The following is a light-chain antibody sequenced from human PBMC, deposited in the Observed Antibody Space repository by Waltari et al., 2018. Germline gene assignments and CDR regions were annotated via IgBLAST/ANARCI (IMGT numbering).Light chain of an antibody. Sequence: DIVMTQSPDSLAVSLGERATIHCKYSQSVLYSSNNKNYLAWYQQKPGQPPRLLIYWASTRESGVPDRFSGSGSGTDFTLTISNLQAEDVAVYYCQQYYSTPFTFGPGTKVDIK. CDR1: QSVLYSSNNKNY. V-gene: IGKV4-1*01. J-gene: IGKJ3*01. CDR2: WAS. CDR3: QQYYSTPFT.